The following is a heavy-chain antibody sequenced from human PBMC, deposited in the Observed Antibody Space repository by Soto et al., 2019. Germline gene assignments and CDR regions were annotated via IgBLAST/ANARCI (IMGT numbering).Heavy chain of an antibody. CDR2: IYHSGST. CDR1: GGSISSSNW. J-gene: IGHJ4*02. D-gene: IGHD6-13*01. Sequence: PETLSLTCAVSGGSISSSNWWSWVRQPPGKGLEWIGEIYHSGSTNYNPSLKSRVTISVDKSKNQFSLKLSSVTAADTAVYYCARGPGIAAAGTGFDYWGQGTLVTVSS. V-gene: IGHV4-4*03. CDR3: ARGPGIAAAGTGFDY.